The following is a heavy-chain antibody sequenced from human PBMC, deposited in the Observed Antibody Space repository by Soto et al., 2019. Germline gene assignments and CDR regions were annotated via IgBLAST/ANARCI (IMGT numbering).Heavy chain of an antibody. V-gene: IGHV1-2*04. CDR3: ARQQQMVKFHGMDV. CDR2: INPNSGGT. J-gene: IGHJ6*02. CDR1: GYTFTGYY. D-gene: IGHD6-13*01. Sequence: GASVKVSCKASGYTFTGYYMHWVRQAPGHGLEWMGWINPNSGGTNYAQKFQGWVTMTRDTSISTAYMELSRLRSDDTAVYYCARQQQMVKFHGMDVWGQGTTVTVSS.